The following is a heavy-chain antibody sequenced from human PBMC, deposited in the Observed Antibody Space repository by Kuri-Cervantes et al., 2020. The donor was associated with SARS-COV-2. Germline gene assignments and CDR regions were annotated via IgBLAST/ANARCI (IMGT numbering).Heavy chain of an antibody. CDR1: GFTFSSYW. Sequence: GGSLRLSCAASGFTFSSYWMSWVRQAPGKGLEWVALIRYDGSNKYYADSVKGRFTISRDNSKNTLYLQMNSLRAEDTAVYYCANWDIVVVRAWGQGTLVTVSS. D-gene: IGHD2-15*01. CDR2: IRYDGSNK. V-gene: IGHV3-30*02. CDR3: ANWDIVVVRA. J-gene: IGHJ5*02.